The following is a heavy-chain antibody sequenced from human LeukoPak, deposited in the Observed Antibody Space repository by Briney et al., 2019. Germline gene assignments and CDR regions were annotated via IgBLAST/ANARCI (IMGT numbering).Heavy chain of an antibody. CDR2: ISSNGGST. D-gene: IGHD3-22*01. J-gene: IGHJ5*02. CDR3: APSPYYYESSGYSA. Sequence: GSLRLSRSASRFTFTSSAMHWVRQAPGKGLEYVSPISSNGGSTYYADSVKGRFTISRDNSKNTLYLQMSSLRAEDTAVYYCAPSPYYYESSGYSAWGPGTLVTVSS. CDR1: RFTFTSSA. V-gene: IGHV3-64D*06.